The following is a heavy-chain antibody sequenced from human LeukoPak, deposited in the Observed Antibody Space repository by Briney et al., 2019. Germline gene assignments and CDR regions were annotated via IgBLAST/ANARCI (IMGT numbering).Heavy chain of an antibody. CDR3: ARGEVRFSSGAFDI. CDR2: IYHSGST. V-gene: IGHV4-30-2*01. Sequence: PSETLSLTCTVSGGSISSGGYYWSWIRQPPGKGLEWIGYIYHSGSTYYNPSLKSRVTISVDRSKNQFSLKLSSVTAADTAVYYCARGEVRFSSGAFDIWGQGTMVTVSS. CDR1: GGSISSGGYY. D-gene: IGHD1-14*01. J-gene: IGHJ3*02.